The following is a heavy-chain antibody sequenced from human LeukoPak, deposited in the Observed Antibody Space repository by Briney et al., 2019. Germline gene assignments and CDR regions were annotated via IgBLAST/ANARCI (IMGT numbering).Heavy chain of an antibody. CDR3: ARPLLSGYYYVGAFDI. CDR2: INHSGNT. CDR1: GGSFSVYY. Sequence: PSETLPLTCAVYGGSFSVYYWSWIRQPPGKGLEWIGEINHSGNTKYNPSLKSRVTISVDTSKNQFSLKLSSVTAADTAVYYCARPLLSGYYYVGAFDIWGQGTMVTVSS. V-gene: IGHV4-34*01. D-gene: IGHD3-10*02. J-gene: IGHJ3*02.